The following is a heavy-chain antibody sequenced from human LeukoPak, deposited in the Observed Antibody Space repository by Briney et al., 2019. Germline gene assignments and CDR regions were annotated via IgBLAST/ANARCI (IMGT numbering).Heavy chain of an antibody. D-gene: IGHD5-18*01. V-gene: IGHV3-30*02. Sequence: PGGSLRLSCAASGFTFNYYWMNWVRQAPGKGLEWVAFIRYDGSNKYYADSVKGRFTISRDNSKNTLYLQMNSLRAEDTAVYYCAKERSEEYSYGPLDYWGQGTLVTVSS. CDR3: AKERSEEYSYGPLDY. CDR1: GFTFNYYW. J-gene: IGHJ4*02. CDR2: IRYDGSNK.